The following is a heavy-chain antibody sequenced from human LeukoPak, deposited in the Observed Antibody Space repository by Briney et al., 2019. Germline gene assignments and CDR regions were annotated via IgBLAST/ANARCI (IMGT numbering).Heavy chain of an antibody. CDR1: GGTFSSYA. CDR2: IIPIFGTA. J-gene: IGHJ4*02. Sequence: SVKVSCKASGGTFSSYAISWVRQAPGQELEWMGGIIPIFGTANYAQKFQGRVTITADESTSTAYMELSSLRSEDTAVYYCARVQYYDILTGYYPFDYWGQGTLVTVSS. D-gene: IGHD3-9*01. V-gene: IGHV1-69*13. CDR3: ARVQYYDILTGYYPFDY.